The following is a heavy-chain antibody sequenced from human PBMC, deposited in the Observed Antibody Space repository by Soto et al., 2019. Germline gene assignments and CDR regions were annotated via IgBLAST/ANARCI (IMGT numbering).Heavy chain of an antibody. V-gene: IGHV3-23*01. CDR3: AKKYTDLCSGYLDY. CDR1: GFTFSSYA. CDR2: ISGSGGST. Sequence: PGGSLRLSCAASGFTFSSYAMSWVRQAPGKGLEWVSAISGSGGSTYYADSVKGRFTISRDNSKNTLYLQMNSLRAEDTAVYYCAKKYTDLCSGYLDYWGQGTLVTISS. D-gene: IGHD3-3*01. J-gene: IGHJ4*02.